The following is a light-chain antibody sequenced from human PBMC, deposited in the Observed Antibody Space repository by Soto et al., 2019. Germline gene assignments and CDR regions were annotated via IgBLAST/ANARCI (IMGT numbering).Light chain of an antibody. V-gene: IGKV3D-15*01. CDR2: GAS. Sequence: EIVLTQSPATLSVSPGVRAALSCRASQSVSNNLAWYQQKPGQPPRLLIFGASTRATGIPARFSGSGSEADFALTISTLQSEDFAVYYCQQYSVWPLTFGGGTKVEIK. CDR1: QSVSNN. J-gene: IGKJ4*01. CDR3: QQYSVWPLT.